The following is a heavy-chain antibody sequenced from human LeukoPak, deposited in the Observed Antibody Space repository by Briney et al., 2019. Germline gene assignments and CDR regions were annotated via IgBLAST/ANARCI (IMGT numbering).Heavy chain of an antibody. CDR1: GGSFSGYY. D-gene: IGHD2-2*01. Sequence: TPSETLSLTCAVYGGSFSGYYWSWIRQPPGEGLEWIGEINHSGSTNYNPSLKSRVTISVDTSKNQFSLKLSSVTAADTAVYYCARSPECSSTSCKSKYYYYGMDVWGQGTTVTVSS. CDR3: ARSPECSSTSCKSKYYYYGMDV. CDR2: INHSGST. J-gene: IGHJ6*02. V-gene: IGHV4-34*01.